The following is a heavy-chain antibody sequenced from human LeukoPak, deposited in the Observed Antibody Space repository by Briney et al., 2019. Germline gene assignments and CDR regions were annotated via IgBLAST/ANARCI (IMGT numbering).Heavy chain of an antibody. CDR3: ARGRGVGATTLGY. CDR2: INPSGGST. CDR1: GYTFTSYY. Sequence: ASVKVSCKASGYTFTSYYMHWVRQAPGQGLEWMGIINPSGGSTSYAQKFQGRVTMTRNTSISTAYMELSSLRSEDTAVYYCARGRGVGATTLGYWGQGTLVTVSS. V-gene: IGHV1-46*01. J-gene: IGHJ4*02. D-gene: IGHD1-26*01.